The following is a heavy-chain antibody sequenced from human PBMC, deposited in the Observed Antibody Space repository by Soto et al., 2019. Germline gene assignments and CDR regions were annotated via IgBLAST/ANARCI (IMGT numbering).Heavy chain of an antibody. CDR2: INESGST. CDR1: GQSFSGHS. Sequence: QVQLQQWGAGLVKPSETLSLSCAVYGQSFSGHSWAWIRQPPGKGLEWMGEINESGSTYYNPSLKGPVTIVTDTSKNQFSLELTSVSAADTAAYFCARGSGIVALPGELEDVNYDYWGQGTLVNGSS. V-gene: IGHV4-34*01. D-gene: IGHD1-1*01. CDR3: ARGSGIVALPGELEDVNYDY. J-gene: IGHJ4*02.